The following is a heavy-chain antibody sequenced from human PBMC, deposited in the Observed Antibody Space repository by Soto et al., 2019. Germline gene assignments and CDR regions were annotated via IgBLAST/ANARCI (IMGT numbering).Heavy chain of an antibody. Sequence: PGESLKISCKGSGYSFTSYWISWVRQMPGKGLEGMGGIDPTYSYTNYSPSFQRHVTIPADKSISTAYLQWSSLKASDTAMYYCARHDGDNDFWTYFDYWGQGTLVTVSS. J-gene: IGHJ4*02. D-gene: IGHD3-3*01. V-gene: IGHV5-10-1*01. CDR2: IDPTYSYT. CDR1: GYSFTSYW. CDR3: ARHDGDNDFWTYFDY.